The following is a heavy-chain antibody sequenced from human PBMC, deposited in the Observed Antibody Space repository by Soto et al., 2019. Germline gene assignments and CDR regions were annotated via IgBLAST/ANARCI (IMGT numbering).Heavy chain of an antibody. CDR1: EFSFSTYN. Sequence: EVQLVESGGGLVKPGGSLRLSCVASEFSFSTYNMNWVHQAPGKGLEWVSFISSTSSHIHYADSVKGRFTISRDNAKNSLYLQMNSLRAEDTAVYYCARDPAADGYYGMDVWGQGTTVTVSS. J-gene: IGHJ6*02. CDR3: ARDPAADGYYGMDV. CDR2: ISSTSSHI. D-gene: IGHD6-13*01. V-gene: IGHV3-21*01.